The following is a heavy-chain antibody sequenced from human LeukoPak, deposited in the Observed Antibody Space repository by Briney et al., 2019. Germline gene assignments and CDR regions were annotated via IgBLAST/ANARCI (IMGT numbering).Heavy chain of an antibody. V-gene: IGHV4-59*01. CDR2: IYYSGNT. Sequence: SETLSHTCTVSGGSISNYFWSWIRHAPGKGLEYIGFIYYSGNTNYNPSFKSRVTISVDTSKKQFSLKLSSVTAADTAVYYCARDLAYRSSLRGTFDIWGQGTKVTVSS. J-gene: IGHJ3*02. D-gene: IGHD6-19*01. CDR3: ARDLAYRSSLRGTFDI. CDR1: GGSISNYF.